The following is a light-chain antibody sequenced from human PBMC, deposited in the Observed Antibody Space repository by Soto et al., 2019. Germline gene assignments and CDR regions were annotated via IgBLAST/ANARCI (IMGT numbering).Light chain of an antibody. Sequence: SYELTQPPSVSVSPGQTASITCSGDKLGGKFVCWYQQKPGQSPVLVIYQDNKRPSGIPERFSGSNSGDTATLTISGTQAMDEADYYCQAWDSNTYAFGTGTKVTVL. CDR1: KLGGKF. CDR2: QDN. CDR3: QAWDSNTYA. J-gene: IGLJ1*01. V-gene: IGLV3-1*01.